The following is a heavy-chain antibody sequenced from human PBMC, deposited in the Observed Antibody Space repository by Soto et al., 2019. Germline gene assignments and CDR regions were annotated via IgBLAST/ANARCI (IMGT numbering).Heavy chain of an antibody. D-gene: IGHD4-4*01. V-gene: IGHV3-66*01. CDR2: IYSGGST. Sequence: PGGSLRLSCAASGFTVSSKYMSWIRQAPGKGLEWVSVIYSGGSTYYADSVKGRFTISRDNSKNTLYLQMNSLRAEDTAVYYCARGDSNHDYYYYYYMDVWGKGTTVTVSS. J-gene: IGHJ6*03. CDR1: GFTVSSKY. CDR3: ARGDSNHDYYYYYYMDV.